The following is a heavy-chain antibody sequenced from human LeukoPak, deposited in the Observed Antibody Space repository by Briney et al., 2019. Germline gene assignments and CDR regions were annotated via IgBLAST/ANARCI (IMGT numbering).Heavy chain of an antibody. J-gene: IGHJ3*02. Sequence: SETLSLTCSVSGYSISSGYYWGCIRQPPGRGLEWIGTIFHTGSMYYNPPLRSRVTISLDTSRNQFSLKLNSVTAADTAVYYCAKSNGYGLVDIWGQGTMVTVSS. CDR2: IFHTGSM. CDR3: AKSNGYGLVDI. D-gene: IGHD3-10*01. CDR1: GYSISSGYY. V-gene: IGHV4-38-2*01.